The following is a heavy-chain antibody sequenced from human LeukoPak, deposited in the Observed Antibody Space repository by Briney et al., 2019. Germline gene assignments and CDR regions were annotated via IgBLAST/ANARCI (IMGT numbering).Heavy chain of an antibody. Sequence: SETLSLTCTVSGGSISSYYWSWIRQPPGKGVEWIGYIYYSGSTNYNPSLKSRVTISVDTSKNQFSLKLSSVTAADTAVYYCARGDILTDGWYHFDYWGQGTLVTVSS. V-gene: IGHV4-59*01. CDR2: IYYSGST. J-gene: IGHJ4*02. D-gene: IGHD3-9*01. CDR3: ARGDILTDGWYHFDY. CDR1: GGSISSYY.